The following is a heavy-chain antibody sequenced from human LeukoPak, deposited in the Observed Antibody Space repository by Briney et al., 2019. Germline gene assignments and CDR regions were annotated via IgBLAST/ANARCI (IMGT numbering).Heavy chain of an antibody. CDR3: TRSLYYYDSSGYYAPGY. CDR1: GFTFGDYA. CDR2: IRSKAYGGTT. D-gene: IGHD3-22*01. V-gene: IGHV3-49*04. J-gene: IGHJ4*02. Sequence: GRSLRLSCTASGFTFGDYAISWVRQAPGKGLEWVGFIRSKAYGGTTEYAASVKGRFTISRDDSKSIAYLQMNSLKTEDTAVYYCTRSLYYYDSSGYYAPGYWGQGTLVTVSS.